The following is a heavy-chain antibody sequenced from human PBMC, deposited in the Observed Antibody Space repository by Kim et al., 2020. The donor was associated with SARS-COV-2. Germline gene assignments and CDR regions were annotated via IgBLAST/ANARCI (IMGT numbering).Heavy chain of an antibody. CDR2: IYYSGST. CDR1: GGSISSSSYY. J-gene: IGHJ4*02. V-gene: IGHV4-39*01. CDR3: ASPNCSGGSCYSNNFDY. D-gene: IGHD2-15*01. Sequence: TLSLTCTVSGGSISSSSYYWGWIRQPPGKGLEWIGSIYYSGSTYYNPSLKSRVTISVDTSKNQFSLKLSSVTAADTAVYYCASPNCSGGSCYSNNFDYWGQGTLVTVSS.